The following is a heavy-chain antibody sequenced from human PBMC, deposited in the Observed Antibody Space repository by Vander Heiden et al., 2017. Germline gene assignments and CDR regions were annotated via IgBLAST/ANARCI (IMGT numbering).Heavy chain of an antibody. CDR2: IYYSGST. D-gene: IGHD3-3*01. Sequence: QLQLQESGPGLVKPAETLSLTCIVSGDSISSSSYYWVWIRQPPGKGLECIGSIYYSGSTFYNPSLKIRVTISLQRSMNQFSLRLSSVTAADTAVYYCARLRTYDSWIGYYKYYFDYWGQGSLLTVSS. CDR3: ARLRTYDSWIGYYKYYFDY. J-gene: IGHJ4*02. CDR1: GDSISSSSYY. V-gene: IGHV4-39*01.